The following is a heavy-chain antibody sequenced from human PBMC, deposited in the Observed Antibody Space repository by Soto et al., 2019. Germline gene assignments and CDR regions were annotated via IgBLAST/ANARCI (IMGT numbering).Heavy chain of an antibody. CDR2: IIPMLDSA. V-gene: IGHV1-69*12. Sequence: QVQLVQSGAEVKKTGSSVKVSCKASGGTFDNYAITWVRQAPGQGLEWMGGIIPMLDSATYAEKFQGRFTITADESTTTAYREVSSLRSEDTAVYYCARTYHYDIGGKTYFYYGMDVWGQGTTVTVS. J-gene: IGHJ6*02. CDR3: ARTYHYDIGGKTYFYYGMDV. CDR1: GGTFDNYA. D-gene: IGHD3-22*01.